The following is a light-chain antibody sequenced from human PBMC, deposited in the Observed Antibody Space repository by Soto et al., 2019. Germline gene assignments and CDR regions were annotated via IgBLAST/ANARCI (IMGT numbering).Light chain of an antibody. Sequence: DIQMTQSPSTLSASVGDRVTITCRASQSISSWLAWYQQKPGKAPKLLIYDASSLESGAPSRFSGSGSGTEFTLTISRLQPDDVATYYCLQYSSYTWTFGQGTRWIS. V-gene: IGKV1-5*01. CDR3: LQYSSYTWT. J-gene: IGKJ1*01. CDR1: QSISSW. CDR2: DAS.